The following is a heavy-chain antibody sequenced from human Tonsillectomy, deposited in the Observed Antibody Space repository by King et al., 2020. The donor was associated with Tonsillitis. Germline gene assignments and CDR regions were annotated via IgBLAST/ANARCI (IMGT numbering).Heavy chain of an antibody. CDR3: ARGANCGVVIIDYFDY. D-gene: IGHD3-3*01. Sequence: VQLVESGGGLVKPGGSLRLSCAASGFTFSSYSMNWVRQAPGKGLEWVSSIRSSSSYIYYADSVKGRFTISRDNAQNSLYLQMNSLRAEDTAVYYCARGANCGVVIIDYFDYWGQGTLVTVSS. CDR1: GFTFSSYS. V-gene: IGHV3-21*01. CDR2: IRSSSSYI. J-gene: IGHJ4*02.